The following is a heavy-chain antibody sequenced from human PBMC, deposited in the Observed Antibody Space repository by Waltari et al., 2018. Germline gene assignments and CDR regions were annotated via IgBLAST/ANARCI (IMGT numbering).Heavy chain of an antibody. CDR2: VDPADGKT. J-gene: IGHJ5*02. CDR3: ATSGMDLSGVTINWFDP. Sequence: EVQLVQSGAEVKKPGATVKISCKASGYIFRTYYMHWLRPAPRTGLEWMGRVDPADGKTIYADKFQGRFIITTNRPTRTVFMEVTSLTSDDAAVYYCATSGMDLSGVTINWFDPWGQGTLLTVSS. V-gene: IGHV1-69-2*01. D-gene: IGHD3-9*01. CDR1: GYIFRTYY.